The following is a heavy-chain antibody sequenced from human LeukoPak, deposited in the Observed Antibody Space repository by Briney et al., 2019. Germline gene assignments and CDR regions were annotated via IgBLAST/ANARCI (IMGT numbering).Heavy chain of an antibody. V-gene: IGHV4-61*02. CDR3: ARDHYYYDSSGYPI. CDR1: GGSISSGSYY. J-gene: IGHJ3*02. Sequence: SETLSLTCTVSGGSISSGSYYWSWIRQPAGEGLEWIGRIYTSGSTNYNPSLKSRVTISVDTSKNQFSLKLSSVTAADTAVYYCARDHYYYDSSGYPIWGQGTMVTVSS. D-gene: IGHD3-22*01. CDR2: IYTSGST.